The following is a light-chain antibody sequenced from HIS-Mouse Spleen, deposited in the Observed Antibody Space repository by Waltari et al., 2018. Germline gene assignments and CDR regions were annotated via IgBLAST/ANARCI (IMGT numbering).Light chain of an antibody. CDR1: SSDVGGYNY. CDR3: SSYAGSNNMV. CDR2: EVS. V-gene: IGLV2-8*01. J-gene: IGLJ2*01. Sequence: QYALTQPPSASGSPGQSVTISCTGTSSDVGGYNYVSWYQQHPGKAPKRMIYEVSTRPSGVPDRFSGSKSGNAASLTVSGLQAEDEADYYCSSYAGSNNMVFGGGTKLTVL.